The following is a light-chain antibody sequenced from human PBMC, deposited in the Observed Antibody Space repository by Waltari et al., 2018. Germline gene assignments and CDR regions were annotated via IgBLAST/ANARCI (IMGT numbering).Light chain of an antibody. V-gene: IGKV3-20*01. CDR3: QNHERLPAT. Sequence: EVVLTQSQGTLSLYPGERATLSCRASQSVSKYLAWYQQRPGQAPRLLIYAASTRATGIPDRFSGSGSGTDFSLTISRLAPEDFAVYYCQNHERLPATFGQGTKVEIK. CDR1: QSVSKY. CDR2: AAS. J-gene: IGKJ1*01.